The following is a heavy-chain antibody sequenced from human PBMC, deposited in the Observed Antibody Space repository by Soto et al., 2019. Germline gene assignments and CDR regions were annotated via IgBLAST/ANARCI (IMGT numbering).Heavy chain of an antibody. V-gene: IGHV3-74*01. CDR1: GFSFRNYW. D-gene: IGHD1-1*01. CDR2: ISDYGRG. CDR3: ARGGLEPFDY. Sequence: PGGSLRLSCAASGFSFRNYWMHWVRQAPGKGLVWVSRISDYGRGNYADSVEGRFTISRDDAKSELYLQMSSLRFEDTAVYYCARGGLEPFDYLGQGALVTVSS. J-gene: IGHJ4*02.